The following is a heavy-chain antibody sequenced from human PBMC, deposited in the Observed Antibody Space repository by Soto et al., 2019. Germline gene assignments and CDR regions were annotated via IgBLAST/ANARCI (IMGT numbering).Heavy chain of an antibody. J-gene: IGHJ6*02. CDR3: ARTNGSGYYYGGYYYYYYGMDV. CDR1: GGSISSSNW. Sequence: PSETLSLTCAVSGGSISSSNWWSWVRQPPGKGLEWIGEIYHSGSTNYNPSLKSRVTISVDKSKNQFSLKLSSVTAADTAVYYCARTNGSGYYYGGYYYYYYGMDVWGQGTTVTVSS. CDR2: IYHSGST. V-gene: IGHV4-4*02. D-gene: IGHD3-22*01.